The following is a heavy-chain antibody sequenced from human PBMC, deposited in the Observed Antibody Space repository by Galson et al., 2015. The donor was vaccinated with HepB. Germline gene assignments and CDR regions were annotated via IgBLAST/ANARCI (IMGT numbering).Heavy chain of an antibody. V-gene: IGHV1-18*01. CDR2: ISAYNGHT. CDR1: GYTFSSYG. Sequence: SVKVSCKASGYTFSSYGISWVRQAPGQGLEWMGWISAYNGHTKYAQKFQGKVTKTTDTSTSTAYMELRSLRSDDTAVYYCARDLSYSSSWYAYWGQGTLVTVSS. D-gene: IGHD6-13*01. CDR3: ARDLSYSSSWYAY. J-gene: IGHJ4*02.